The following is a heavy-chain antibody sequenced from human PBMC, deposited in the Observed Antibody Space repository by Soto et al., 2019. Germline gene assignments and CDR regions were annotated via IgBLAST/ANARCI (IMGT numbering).Heavy chain of an antibody. CDR3: ARVSSSIVVVPDYGMDV. D-gene: IGHD2-15*01. CDR2: ISGKNGNT. V-gene: IGHV1-18*04. Sequence: QVQLVQSGVEVKKPGASVKVSCKASGYTFISHGIIWVRQAPGQGLEWMGWISGKNGNTNYAQKLQDRVTLTTDTSTSTAYMELRSLRSDDTAVYYCARVSSSIVVVPDYGMDVWGQGTTVTVSS. CDR1: GYTFISHG. J-gene: IGHJ6*02.